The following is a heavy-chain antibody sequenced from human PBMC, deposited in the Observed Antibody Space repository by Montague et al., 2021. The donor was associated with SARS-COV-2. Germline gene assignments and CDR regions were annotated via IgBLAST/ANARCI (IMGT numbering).Heavy chain of an antibody. Sequence: SETLSLTCAVSGGSISSSNWWSWVSQPPGKGLEWIGEIYHSGSTNYNTSLKSRVTISVDKSKNQFSLKLSSVTAADTAVYYCARDRGSSCWSDAFDIWGQGTMVTVSS. CDR1: GGSISSSNW. V-gene: IGHV4-4*02. D-gene: IGHD6-19*01. CDR2: IYHSGST. CDR3: ARDRGSSCWSDAFDI. J-gene: IGHJ3*02.